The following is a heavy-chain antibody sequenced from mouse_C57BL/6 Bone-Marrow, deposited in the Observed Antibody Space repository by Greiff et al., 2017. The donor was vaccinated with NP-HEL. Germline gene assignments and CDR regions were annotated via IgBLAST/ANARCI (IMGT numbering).Heavy chain of an antibody. CDR1: GYTFTSYG. Sequence: QVQLQQSGAELARPGASVKLSCKASGYTFTSYGISWVKQRTGQGLEWIGEIYPRSGNTYYNEKFKGKATLTADKSSSTAYMELRSLTSEDSAVYFGARFTAIVADYAMDYWGQGTSVTVSS. CDR2: IYPRSGNT. D-gene: IGHD1-1*01. J-gene: IGHJ4*01. CDR3: ARFTAIVADYAMDY. V-gene: IGHV1-81*01.